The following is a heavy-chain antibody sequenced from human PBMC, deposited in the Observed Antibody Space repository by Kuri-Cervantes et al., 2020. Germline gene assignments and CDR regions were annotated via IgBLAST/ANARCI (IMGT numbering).Heavy chain of an antibody. D-gene: IGHD5-12*01. CDR2: INPNSGGT. CDR1: GYTFTGYY. V-gene: IGHV1-2*02. CDR3: ARGGRPWLRLFVDFDY. J-gene: IGHJ4*02. Sequence: ASVKVSCKASGYTFTGYYMHWVRQAPGQGLEWMGWINPNSGGTNYAQKFQGRVTMTRDTSISIAYMELSRLRSDDTAVYYCARGGRPWLRLFVDFDYWGQGTPVTVSS.